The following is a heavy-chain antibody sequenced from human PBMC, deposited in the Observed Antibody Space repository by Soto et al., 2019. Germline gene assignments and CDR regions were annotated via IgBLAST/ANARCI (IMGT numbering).Heavy chain of an antibody. V-gene: IGHV4-59*01. CDR1: GGSISSYY. D-gene: IGHD4-17*01. CDR2: IYYSGST. CDR3: ARVGYGEADGMDV. J-gene: IGHJ6*02. Sequence: PSETLSLTCTVSGGSISSYYWSWIRQPPGKGLEWIGYIYYSGSTNYNPSLKSRVTISVDTSKNQFSLKLSSVTAADTAVYYCARVGYGEADGMDVWGQGTTVTVSS.